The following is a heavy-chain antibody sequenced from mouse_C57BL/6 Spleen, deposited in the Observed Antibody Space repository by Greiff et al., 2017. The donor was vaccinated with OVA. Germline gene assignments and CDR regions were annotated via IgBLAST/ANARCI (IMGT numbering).Heavy chain of an antibody. CDR3: ARWAYYYGSSSLAY. J-gene: IGHJ3*01. Sequence: LVEPGASVKISCNASGYAFSSYWMNWVKQRPGKGLEWIGQIYPGDGDTNYNGKFKGKATLTADKSSSTAYMQLSSLTSEDSAVYFCARWAYYYGSSSLAYWGQGTLVTVSA. CDR1: GYAFSSYW. CDR2: IYPGDGDT. D-gene: IGHD1-1*01. V-gene: IGHV1-80*01.